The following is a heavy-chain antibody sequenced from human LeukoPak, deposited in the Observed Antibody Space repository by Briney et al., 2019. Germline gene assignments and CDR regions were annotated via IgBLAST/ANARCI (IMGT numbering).Heavy chain of an antibody. CDR2: IRYDGSNK. J-gene: IGHJ4*02. V-gene: IGHV3-30*02. CDR1: GFTFSNYG. Sequence: PGGSLRLSCAASGFTFSNYGMYWVRQAPGKGLEWVAFIRYDGSNKYFADSLKGRFTISRDNSKNTLYLQMNSLRAEDTAVYYCAKDIEPTVVTPSLGYWGQGTLVTVSS. D-gene: IGHD4-23*01. CDR3: AKDIEPTVVTPSLGY.